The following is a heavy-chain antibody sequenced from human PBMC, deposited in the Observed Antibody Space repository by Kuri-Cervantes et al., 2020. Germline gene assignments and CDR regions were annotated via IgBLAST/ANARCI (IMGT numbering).Heavy chain of an antibody. CDR3: ARHRGPHYYGSTGYMAFDI. V-gene: IGHV6-1*01. CDR2: TYRGSN. D-gene: IGHD3-22*01. J-gene: IGHJ3*02. CDR1: GDSVSNRDVA. Sequence: SQTLSLTCAISGDSVSNRDVAWNWLRQSPSRGLEWLGRTYRGSNNYAQSVESRITVTPDTSRNQFSLKLSSVTAADTAVYYCARHRGPHYYGSTGYMAFDIWGQGTMVTVSS.